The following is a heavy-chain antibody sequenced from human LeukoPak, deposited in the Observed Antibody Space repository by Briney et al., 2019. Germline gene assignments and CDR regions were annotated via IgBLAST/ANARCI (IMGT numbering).Heavy chain of an antibody. D-gene: IGHD3-10*01. Sequence: ASVKVSCKASGYTFTGYYMHWVRQGPGQGLEWMGWINPNSGGTNYAQKLQGRVTMTRDTSISTAYMELSRLRSDDTAVYYCARDQVTMVRGVIRYWGQGTLVTVSS. CDR3: ARDQVTMVRGVIRY. CDR1: GYTFTGYY. J-gene: IGHJ4*01. V-gene: IGHV1-2*02. CDR2: INPNSGGT.